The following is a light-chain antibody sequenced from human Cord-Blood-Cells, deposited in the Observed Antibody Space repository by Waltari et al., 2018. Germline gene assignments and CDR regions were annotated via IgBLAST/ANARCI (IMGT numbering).Light chain of an antibody. Sequence: SVLTRTPAASCASGQRVTISCTGTSSNIGAGYAVPRYQQLPGTAPKLLIYGNSNRPSGVPDRFSGSKSGTSASLAITGLQAEDEADYYCQSYDSSLSGYVFGTGTKVTVL. J-gene: IGLJ1*01. CDR2: GNS. CDR1: SSNIGAGYA. CDR3: QSYDSSLSGYV. V-gene: IGLV1-40*01.